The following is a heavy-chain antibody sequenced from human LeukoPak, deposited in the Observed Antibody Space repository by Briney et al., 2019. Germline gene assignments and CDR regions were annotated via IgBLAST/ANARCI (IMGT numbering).Heavy chain of an antibody. V-gene: IGHV4-34*01. Sequence: TETLSLTCAVYGGSFSGYYWSWIRQPPGKGLEWIGEINHSGSTNYNPSLKSRVTISVDTSKNQFSPKLSSVTAADTAVYYCARGDYYDSSGYRLDYWGQGTLVTVSS. D-gene: IGHD3-22*01. CDR3: ARGDYYDSSGYRLDY. J-gene: IGHJ4*02. CDR1: GGSFSGYY. CDR2: INHSGST.